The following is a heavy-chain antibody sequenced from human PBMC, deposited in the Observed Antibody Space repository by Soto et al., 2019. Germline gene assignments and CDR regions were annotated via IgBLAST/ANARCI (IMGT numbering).Heavy chain of an antibody. J-gene: IGHJ4*02. CDR1: GFTFRSYA. Sequence: GGSLRLSCGASGFTFRSYAMTWVRQAPGRGLEWVSVISGSASHIDYADSVKGRFTISRDNSKNTVDLQIKSLRAEDTAIYYCAKHRGNSAWGSISENWGQGTLVTVSS. D-gene: IGHD5-18*01. CDR3: AKHRGNSAWGSISEN. CDR2: ISGSASHI. V-gene: IGHV3-23*01.